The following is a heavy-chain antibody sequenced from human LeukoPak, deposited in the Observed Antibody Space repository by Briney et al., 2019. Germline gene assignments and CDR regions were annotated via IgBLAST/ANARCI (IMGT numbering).Heavy chain of an antibody. Sequence: ASVKVSCKASGYTFTGYYMHWVRQAPGQGLEWMGWINPNSGGTNYAQKFQGWVTMTRDTSISTAYMELSRLRSDDTAVYYCARDLPAASYSGSYYWGQGTLVTVSS. CDR1: GYTFTGYY. J-gene: IGHJ4*02. CDR3: ARDLPAASYSGSYY. CDR2: INPNSGGT. V-gene: IGHV1-2*04. D-gene: IGHD1-26*01.